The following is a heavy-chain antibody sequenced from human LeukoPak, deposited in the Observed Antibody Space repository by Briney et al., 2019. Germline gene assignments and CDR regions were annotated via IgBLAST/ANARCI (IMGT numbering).Heavy chain of an antibody. D-gene: IGHD3-9*01. CDR1: GGSISSYY. CDR3: ARTSTLYYDILTGYAFDI. V-gene: IGHV4-59*01. J-gene: IGHJ3*02. CDR2: IYYSGST. Sequence: SETLSLTCTVSGGSISSYYWSWIRQPPGKGLEWIGYIYYSGSTNYNPSPKSRVTISVDTSKNQFSLKLSSVTAADTAVYYCARTSTLYYDILTGYAFDIWGQGTMVTVSS.